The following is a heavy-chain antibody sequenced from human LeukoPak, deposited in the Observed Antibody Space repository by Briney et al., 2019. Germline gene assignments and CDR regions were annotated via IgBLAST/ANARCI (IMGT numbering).Heavy chain of an antibody. D-gene: IGHD3-22*01. V-gene: IGHV3-21*01. Sequence: GGSLRLSCAASGFTFSSYSMNWVRQAPGKGLEWVSSISSSSSYIYCADSVKGRFTISRDNAKNSLYLQMNSLRAEDTAVYYCARFGAPHTYYYDSSGYRHDAFDIWGQGTMVTVSS. CDR1: GFTFSSYS. J-gene: IGHJ3*02. CDR2: ISSSSSYI. CDR3: ARFGAPHTYYYDSSGYRHDAFDI.